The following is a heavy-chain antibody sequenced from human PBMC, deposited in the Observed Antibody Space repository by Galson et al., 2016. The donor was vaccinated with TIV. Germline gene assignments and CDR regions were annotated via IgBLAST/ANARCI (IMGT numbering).Heavy chain of an antibody. CDR1: GGLVSNYA. V-gene: IGHV1-69*13. Sequence: SVKVSCKASGGLVSNYAISWVRQAPGQGLEWMGGIIPIFGTTKYAQKFQGRVTITADEYMSTVDMELSSLRSEDTAVYYCVRGMGATTYYQYGMDVWGQGTTVTVSS. D-gene: IGHD1-26*01. CDR2: IIPIFGTT. J-gene: IGHJ6*02. CDR3: VRGMGATTYYQYGMDV.